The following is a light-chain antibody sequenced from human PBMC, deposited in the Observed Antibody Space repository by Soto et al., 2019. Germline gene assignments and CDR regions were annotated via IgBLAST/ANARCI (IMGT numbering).Light chain of an antibody. CDR1: QGIANY. CDR3: HKYSSAPWT. J-gene: IGKJ1*01. Sequence: DIQMTQSPSSLSASVGDRVTISCRARQGIANYLSWYQQKPGKVPELLLYAASTLHSEFPSRLSGSGSGTEFTPNISSLQPEEVARYYSHKYSSAPWTFGHATQVEIK. V-gene: IGKV1-27*01. CDR2: AAS.